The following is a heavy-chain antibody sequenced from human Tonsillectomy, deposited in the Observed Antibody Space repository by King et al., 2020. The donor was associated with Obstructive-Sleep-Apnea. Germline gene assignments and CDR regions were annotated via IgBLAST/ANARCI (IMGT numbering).Heavy chain of an antibody. CDR1: GGSISSGDYY. CDR2: IYYSGST. CDR3: ARKGKGLQSLPFDS. J-gene: IGHJ4*02. Sequence: VQLQESGPGLVKPSQTLSLTCTVSGGSISSGDYYWNWIRQPPGKGLEWIGYIYYSGSTYYNPSLKSRVTISLDTSKNQFSLKVNSMTDADTAVYYCARKGKGLQSLPFDSWGQGTLVTVSA. V-gene: IGHV4-30-4*01. D-gene: IGHD5-24*01.